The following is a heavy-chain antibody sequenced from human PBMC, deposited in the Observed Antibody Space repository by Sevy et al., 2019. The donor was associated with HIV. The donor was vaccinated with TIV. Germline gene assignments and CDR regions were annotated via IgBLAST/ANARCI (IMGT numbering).Heavy chain of an antibody. J-gene: IGHJ5*02. Sequence: GGCLRLSCTASGFTFSSYDMNWVRQAPGKGLEWVSKISSSGSSIYYADSVKGRFTISRDNAKNSLNLQMNSLRAEDTAVYYCTRTRGAFDNGFDPWGQGTLVTVSS. CDR3: TRTRGAFDNGFDP. V-gene: IGHV3-48*03. CDR2: ISSSGSSI. CDR1: GFTFSSYD. D-gene: IGHD2-2*01.